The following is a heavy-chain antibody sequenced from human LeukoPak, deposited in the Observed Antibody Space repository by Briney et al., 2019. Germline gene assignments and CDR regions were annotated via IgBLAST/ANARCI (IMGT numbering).Heavy chain of an antibody. Sequence: GASVKVSCKASGYSFTSYGINWVRQAPGQGLEWMGWTSAYNGNTNYAQKFQGGVTMTTDTSTTTAYMELRSLRFDDTAVYYCARGFPPRRNYDINGYYSYYFDYWGQGTLVTVSS. CDR3: ARGFPPRRNYDINGYYSYYFDY. V-gene: IGHV1-18*01. J-gene: IGHJ4*02. D-gene: IGHD3-22*01. CDR1: GYSFTSYG. CDR2: TSAYNGNT.